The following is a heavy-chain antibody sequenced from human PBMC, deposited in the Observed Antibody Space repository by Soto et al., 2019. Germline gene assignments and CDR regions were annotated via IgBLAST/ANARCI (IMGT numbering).Heavy chain of an antibody. CDR1: GFTFSSYA. Sequence: PGGSLRLSCAASGFTFSSYAMSWVRQAPGQGLERVSDISGSGARTYYADPVKGRFTISRDNSNNTLSLQMNSLRAEDTAVYYCAKVNSYSSIYYFDYWGQGTLVTVS. CDR3: AKVNSYSSIYYFDY. CDR2: ISGSGART. V-gene: IGHV3-23*01. J-gene: IGHJ4*02. D-gene: IGHD6-19*01.